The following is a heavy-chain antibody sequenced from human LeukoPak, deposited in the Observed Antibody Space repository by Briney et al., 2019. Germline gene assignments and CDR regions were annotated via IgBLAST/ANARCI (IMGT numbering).Heavy chain of an antibody. CDR2: ISSSSSYI. V-gene: IGHV3-21*01. Sequence: TGGSLRLSCAASGFTFSSYSMNWVRQAPGKGLEWVSSISSSSSYIYYADSVKGRFTISRDNAKNSLYLQMHSLRAEDTAVYYCAHTITGTTVDYWGQGTLVTVSS. CDR1: GFTFSSYS. CDR3: AHTITGTTVDY. D-gene: IGHD1-7*01. J-gene: IGHJ4*02.